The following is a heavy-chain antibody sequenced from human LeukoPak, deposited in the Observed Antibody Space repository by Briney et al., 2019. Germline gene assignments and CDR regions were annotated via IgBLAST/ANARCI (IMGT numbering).Heavy chain of an antibody. CDR1: GFTFSSYA. CDR2: ISGSGGST. D-gene: IGHD3-22*01. Sequence: GGSLRLSCAASGFTFSSYAMSWVRQAPGKVLEWVSAISGSGGSTYYADSVKGRFTISRDNSKNTLYLQMNSLRAEDTAVYYCAKDGRPYYYDSSGYYHFDYWGQGTLVTVSS. CDR3: AKDGRPYYYDSSGYYHFDY. J-gene: IGHJ4*02. V-gene: IGHV3-23*01.